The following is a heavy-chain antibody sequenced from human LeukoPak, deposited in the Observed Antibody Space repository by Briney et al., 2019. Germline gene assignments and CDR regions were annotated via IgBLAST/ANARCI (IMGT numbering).Heavy chain of an antibody. CDR2: ISGSGAGT. V-gene: IGHV3-23*01. D-gene: IGHD7-27*01. Sequence: PGGSLRLSCAGSGFTFNNFAMSWVRQAPGKGPEWVSAISGSGAGTYYADSMKGRFTVSRDNSKNTLYLQINSLRAEDTALYYCAKDLSWGLDYWGLGTLVTVSS. CDR1: GFTFNNFA. J-gene: IGHJ4*02. CDR3: AKDLSWGLDY.